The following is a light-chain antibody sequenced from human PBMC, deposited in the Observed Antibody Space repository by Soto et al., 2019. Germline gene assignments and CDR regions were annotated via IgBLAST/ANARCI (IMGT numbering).Light chain of an antibody. CDR3: QQFYSTPIT. Sequence: DIVMTQSPASLAVSMGERATINCKSSQSVLYNSNNKNYVAWYQQKPGQPPKLLIYWASTRESGVPDRFSGSGSGTDFTLTVSSLQAADVAVYDCQQFYSTPITVGGGTKVEIK. J-gene: IGKJ4*02. V-gene: IGKV4-1*01. CDR2: WAS. CDR1: QSVLYNSNNKNY.